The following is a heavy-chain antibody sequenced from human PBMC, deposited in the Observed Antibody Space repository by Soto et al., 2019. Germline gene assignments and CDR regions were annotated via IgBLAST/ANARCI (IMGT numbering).Heavy chain of an antibody. CDR2: IYYSGST. J-gene: IGHJ5*02. V-gene: IGHV4-59*01. D-gene: IGHD3-3*01. Sequence: SETLSLTCTVSGGSISSYYWSWIRRPPGKGLEWIGYIYYSGSTNYNPSLKSRVTISVDTSKNQFSLKLSSVTAADTAVYYCARADYDFWSGPLGWFDPWGQGTLVTVSS. CDR1: GGSISSYY. CDR3: ARADYDFWSGPLGWFDP.